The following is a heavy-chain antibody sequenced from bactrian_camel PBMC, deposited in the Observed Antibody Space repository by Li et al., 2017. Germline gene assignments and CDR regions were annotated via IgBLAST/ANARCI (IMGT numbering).Heavy chain of an antibody. CDR1: GNTYSRLC. V-gene: IGHV3S53*01. CDR2: IYTIRT. D-gene: IGHD6*01. J-gene: IGHJ6*01. Sequence: VQLVESGGGLVQPGGSLRLSCAASGNTYSRLCMAWFRQAPGKEREEVASIYTIRTVYADSVKDRFTISQDSAKNTLYLQMTSLKPEDTAMYYCAADRDFDGTASGSWPCVGPAFGYWGQGTQVTVS. CDR3: AADRDFDGTASGSWPCVGPAFGY.